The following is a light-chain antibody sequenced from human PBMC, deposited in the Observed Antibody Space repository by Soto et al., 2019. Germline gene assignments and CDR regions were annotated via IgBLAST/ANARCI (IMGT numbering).Light chain of an antibody. V-gene: IGKV1-39*01. CDR2: AAF. Sequence: DLQMTQSPSSLSASVGDRVTITCRASQSISSYLNWYQQKPGKAPKLLIYAAFSLQSGVPSRFSGSGSGTDFTLTISSLQPEDFATYYCQQSYSTPLHFGGGTKVEIK. CDR3: QQSYSTPLH. CDR1: QSISSY. J-gene: IGKJ4*01.